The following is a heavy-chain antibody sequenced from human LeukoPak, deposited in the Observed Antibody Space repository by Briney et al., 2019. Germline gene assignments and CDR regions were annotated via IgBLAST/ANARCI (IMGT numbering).Heavy chain of an antibody. D-gene: IGHD6-13*01. CDR1: GCSISSGYY. J-gene: IGHJ3*01. CDR3: ARLSVAAAGT. Sequence: SETLSLTCAGSGCSISSGYYWGWIRQPPGKGLEWIGSIYHSGSTYYNPSLKSRVTISVDTSKNQFSLKLSSVTAADTAVYHCARLSVAAAGTWGQGTMVTVSS. V-gene: IGHV4-38-2*01. CDR2: IYHSGST.